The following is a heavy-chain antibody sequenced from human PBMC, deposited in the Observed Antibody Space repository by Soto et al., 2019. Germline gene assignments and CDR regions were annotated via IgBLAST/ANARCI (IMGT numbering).Heavy chain of an antibody. CDR3: ARESFSASPNFFDY. CDR1: GFAFSNYE. V-gene: IGHV3-48*03. Sequence: GGSLRLSCAASGFAFSNYEMNWVRQAPGKGLEWVSYISLSGSTIYYADSVKGRFTISRDDAKNSLYLQMDSLRADDTAVYYCARESFSASPNFFDYWGKGTLLNVSA. D-gene: IGHD3-3*02. CDR2: ISLSGSTI. J-gene: IGHJ4*02.